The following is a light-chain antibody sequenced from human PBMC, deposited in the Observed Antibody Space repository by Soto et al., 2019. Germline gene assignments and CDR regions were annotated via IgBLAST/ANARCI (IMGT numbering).Light chain of an antibody. V-gene: IGKV1-5*01. Sequence: DIEMTQSPSPLSVSAGGRATITCRASQSVRNALAWYQQKPGQAPRLLIYEASKRDTGVPARFSGSGSGTDFTLTISSLQPDDFATYYCQHYNSYPGTFGQGTKVDIK. CDR1: QSVRNA. CDR2: EAS. J-gene: IGKJ1*01. CDR3: QHYNSYPGT.